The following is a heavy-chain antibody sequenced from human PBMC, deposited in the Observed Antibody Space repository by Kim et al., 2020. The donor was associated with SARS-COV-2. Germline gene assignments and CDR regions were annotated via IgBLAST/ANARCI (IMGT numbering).Heavy chain of an antibody. D-gene: IGHD3-10*01. CDR3: AKDLFIRIVTASVFDH. Sequence: SVKGRFTISRDNFKNTLYLQMSSLRAEDTAVYYCAKDLFIRIVTASVFDHWGQGTLVTVSS. J-gene: IGHJ4*02. V-gene: IGHV3-23*01.